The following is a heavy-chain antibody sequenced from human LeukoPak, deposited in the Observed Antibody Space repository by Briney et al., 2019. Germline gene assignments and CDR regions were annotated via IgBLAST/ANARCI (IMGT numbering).Heavy chain of an antibody. V-gene: IGHV5-51*01. J-gene: IGHJ2*01. CDR2: IYPGDSNS. Sequence: GESLKISCKASGYSFTSYWIGWVRQMPGKGLEWMGIIYPGDSNSRYSPSFQGQVTISVDKSIDTAYLRWSTLKASDTAIYYCARDSSSYYFLDLWGRGTVVTVSS. D-gene: IGHD3-22*01. CDR3: ARDSSSYYFLDL. CDR1: GYSFTSYW.